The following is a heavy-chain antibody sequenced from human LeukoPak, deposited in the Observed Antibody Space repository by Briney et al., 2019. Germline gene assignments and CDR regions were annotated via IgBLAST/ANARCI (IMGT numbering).Heavy chain of an antibody. Sequence: GGALSLSCVAPGFLFDDYGMHWVRQAPGKGLEWVSGISWNSGSIGYAGSVKGRFTISRDNAKNSLYLQMNSLRPEDTALYYCAKGGTGYHDAFDIWGQGTVVTVSS. CDR3: AKGGTGYHDAFDI. J-gene: IGHJ3*02. CDR2: ISWNSGSI. D-gene: IGHD3/OR15-3a*01. CDR1: GFLFDDYG. V-gene: IGHV3-9*01.